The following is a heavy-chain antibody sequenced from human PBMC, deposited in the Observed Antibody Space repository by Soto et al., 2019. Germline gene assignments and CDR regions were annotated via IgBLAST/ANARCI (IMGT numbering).Heavy chain of an antibody. CDR3: ARDSCSSTSCYIGGNFDY. Sequence: SQTLSLTCAISGDSVSSNSAARNWIRQSPSRGLEWLGRTYYRSKWYNDYAVSVKSRITINPDTSKNQFSLQLNSVTPEDTAVYYCARDSCSSTSCYIGGNFDYWGQGTLVTVSS. D-gene: IGHD2-2*02. V-gene: IGHV6-1*01. CDR2: TYYRSKWYN. CDR1: GDSVSSNSAA. J-gene: IGHJ4*02.